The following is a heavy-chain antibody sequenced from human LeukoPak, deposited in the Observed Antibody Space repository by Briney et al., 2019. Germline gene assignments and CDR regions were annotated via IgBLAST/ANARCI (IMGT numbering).Heavy chain of an antibody. CDR3: ARHRPTVVTYYFDY. CDR1: GGSISSSSYY. CDR2: IYYSGST. Sequence: KPSETLSLTCTVSGGSISSSSYYWGWIRQPPGKGLEWIGSIYYSGSTYYNPSLKSRVTISVDTSKNQFSLKLSSVTAADTAVYYCARHRPTVVTYYFDYWGQGTLVTVSS. D-gene: IGHD4-23*01. J-gene: IGHJ4*02. V-gene: IGHV4-39*01.